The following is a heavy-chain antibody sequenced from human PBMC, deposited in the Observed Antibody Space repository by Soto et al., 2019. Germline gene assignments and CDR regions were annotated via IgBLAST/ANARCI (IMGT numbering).Heavy chain of an antibody. CDR3: ARGSGKSFYYYYYGMDV. J-gene: IGHJ6*02. CDR2: ISYDGSNK. D-gene: IGHD1-26*01. V-gene: IGHV3-30-3*01. CDR1: GFTFSSDA. Sequence: QVQLVESGGGVVQPGRSLRLSCAASGFTFSSDAMHWVRQAPGKGLEWVAVISYDGSNKYYADSVKGRFTISRDNSKNTLYLQMNSLRAEDTAVYYCARGSGKSFYYYYYGMDVWGQGTTVTVSS.